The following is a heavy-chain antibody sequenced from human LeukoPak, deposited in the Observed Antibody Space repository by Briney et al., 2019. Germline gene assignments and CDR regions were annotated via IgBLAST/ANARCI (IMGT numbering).Heavy chain of an antibody. CDR3: ARDRLLGWFDP. CDR2: IYYSGST. J-gene: IGHJ5*02. V-gene: IGHV4-59*01. Sequence: PSGTLSLTCTVSGGSISSYYWSWIRQPPGKGLEWIGYIYYSGSTNYNPSLKSRVTISVDTSKNQFSLKLSSVTAADTAVYYCARDRLLGWFDPWGQGTLVTVSS. CDR1: GGSISSYY. D-gene: IGHD6-25*01.